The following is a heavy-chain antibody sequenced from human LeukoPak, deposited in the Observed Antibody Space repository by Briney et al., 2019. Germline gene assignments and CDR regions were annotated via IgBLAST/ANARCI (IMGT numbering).Heavy chain of an antibody. J-gene: IGHJ6*02. CDR3: ARVRLYYDILTGYSKYYYGMDV. V-gene: IGHV1-2*02. D-gene: IGHD3-9*01. CDR1: GYTFTGYY. Sequence: ASVTVSCKASGYTFTGYYMHWVRQAPGQGLEWMGWINPNSGGTNYAQKFQGRVTMTRDTSISTAYMELSRLRSDDTAVYYCARVRLYYDILTGYSKYYYGMDVWGQGTTVTASS. CDR2: INPNSGGT.